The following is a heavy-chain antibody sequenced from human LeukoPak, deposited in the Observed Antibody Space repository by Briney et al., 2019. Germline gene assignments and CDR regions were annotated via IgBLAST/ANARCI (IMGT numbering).Heavy chain of an antibody. CDR2: IPYRGSDS. J-gene: IGHJ4*02. CDR1: GFTFSSSG. V-gene: IGHV3-30*02. Sequence: QPGGSLRLSCAASGFTFSSSGMHWVRQAPGKGLEWVAFIPYRGSDSNYAASVKGRFTISRDNSKNTLYLQMNSLRAEDTAVYYCSGSGSYYKWGLDYWGQGTLVTVSS. D-gene: IGHD3-10*01. CDR3: SGSGSYYKWGLDY.